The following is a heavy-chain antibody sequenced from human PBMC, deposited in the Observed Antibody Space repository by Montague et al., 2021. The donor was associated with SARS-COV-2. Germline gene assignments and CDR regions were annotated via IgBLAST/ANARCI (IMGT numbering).Heavy chain of an antibody. CDR2: IYSGGSST. Sequence: LRLSCAASGFTFSSYATSWVRQAPGKGLEWVSVIYSGGSSTYYADSVKGRFTISRDNSKNTLYLQMNSLRAEDTAVYYCAKSRGIRYDSSGYYYPLDYWGQGTLVTVSS. CDR3: AKSRGIRYDSSGYYYPLDY. V-gene: IGHV3-23*03. CDR1: GFTFSSYA. D-gene: IGHD3-22*01. J-gene: IGHJ4*02.